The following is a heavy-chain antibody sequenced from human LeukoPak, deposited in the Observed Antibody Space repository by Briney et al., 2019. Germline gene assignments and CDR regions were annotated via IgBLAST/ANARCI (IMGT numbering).Heavy chain of an antibody. CDR3: ARTKSGYDPHRRGGYFDY. Sequence: SETLSLTCAVYGGSFSGYYWSWIRQPPGKGLEWIGEINHSGSTNYNPSLKSRVTISVDTSKNQFSLKLSSVTAADMAVYYCARTKSGYDPHRRGGYFDYWGQGTLVTVSS. CDR1: GGSFSGYY. CDR2: INHSGST. D-gene: IGHD5-12*01. V-gene: IGHV4-34*01. J-gene: IGHJ4*02.